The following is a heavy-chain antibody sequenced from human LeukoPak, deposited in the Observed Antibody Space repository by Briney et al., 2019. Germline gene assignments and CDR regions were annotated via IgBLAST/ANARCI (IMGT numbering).Heavy chain of an antibody. CDR3: ARGSMVRGVIIPD. CDR2: INHSGST. V-gene: IGHV4-34*01. J-gene: IGHJ4*02. D-gene: IGHD3-10*01. Sequence: SSETLSLTCAVYGGSFSGYYWSWIHQPPGKGLEWIGEINHSGSTNYNPSLKSRVTISVDTSKNQFSLKLNSLTAADTAVYYCARGSMVRGVIIPDWGQGSLVTVSS. CDR1: GGSFSGYY.